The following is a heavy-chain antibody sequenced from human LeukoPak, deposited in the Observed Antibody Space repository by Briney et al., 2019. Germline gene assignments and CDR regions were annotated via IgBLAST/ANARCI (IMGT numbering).Heavy chain of an antibody. CDR3: VRGWAGGLAAAGTRIEGSY. J-gene: IGHJ4*02. D-gene: IGHD6-13*01. CDR2: IKQDGSQE. Sequence: GGSLRLSCVVSEFSASNYWMSWVRQAPGKGLEWVANIKQDGSQENYVDSVKGRFTISRDNAKNSVYLQMNGLLVEDTAAYYCVRGWAGGLAAAGTRIEGSYWGEGPQVIVSS. CDR1: EFSASNYW. V-gene: IGHV3-7*01.